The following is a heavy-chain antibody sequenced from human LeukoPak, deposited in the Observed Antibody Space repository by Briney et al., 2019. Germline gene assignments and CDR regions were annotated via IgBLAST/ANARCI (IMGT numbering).Heavy chain of an antibody. CDR1: GGSISSYY. D-gene: IGHD6-19*01. CDR2: IYYSGST. J-gene: IGHJ4*02. Sequence: SETLSLTCTVSGGSISSYYWSWIRQPPGKGLEWIGYIYYSGSTNYNPSLKSRVTISVDTSKNQFSLKLSSVTAADTAVYYCARRSSGWSPYFDYWGQGTLVTVCS. V-gene: IGHV4-59*08. CDR3: ARRSSGWSPYFDY.